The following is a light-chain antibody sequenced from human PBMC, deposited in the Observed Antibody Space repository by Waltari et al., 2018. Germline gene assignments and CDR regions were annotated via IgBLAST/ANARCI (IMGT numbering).Light chain of an antibody. J-gene: IGKJ1*01. CDR3: QQDYTTPWT. CDR1: QGINKE. Sequence: DIHMTQSPSALPASVRDRVTVPCRARQGINKELSWYQQKPGKAPTLLIYAASSLQTGVSSRFSGSGSGTDFTLTISSLQPEDVATYYCQQDYTTPWTFGQGTKVEIK. CDR2: AAS. V-gene: IGKV1-27*01.